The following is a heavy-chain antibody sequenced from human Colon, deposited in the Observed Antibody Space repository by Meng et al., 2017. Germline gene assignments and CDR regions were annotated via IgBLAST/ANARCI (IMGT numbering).Heavy chain of an antibody. CDR2: IYTADGNR. CDR3: ARDERGGPYYFDY. V-gene: IGHV1-3*04. J-gene: IGHJ4*02. CDR1: GYSFTSYG. Sequence: QVHLVQSGAELKKPGASVKVSCQASGYSFTSYGMHWLRQAPGQRPEWMGWIYTADGNRRYSQRFQDRLTITSDTFARTAYMELSRLRSEDTAVYFCARDERGGPYYFDYWGQGTLVTVSS.